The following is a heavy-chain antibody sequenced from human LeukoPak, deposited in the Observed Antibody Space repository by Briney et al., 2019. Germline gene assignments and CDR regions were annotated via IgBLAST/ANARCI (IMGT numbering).Heavy chain of an antibody. J-gene: IGHJ4*02. CDR1: GLSVSGKY. D-gene: IGHD3-3*01. V-gene: IGHV3-53*01. CDR2: IYSGSNT. CDR3: ARVFHDYYFDY. Sequence: GGSLRLSCAASGFSAASGLSVSGKYMSWVRQAPGEGLEWVSLIYSGSNTYYADSVKGRFTISRDNSKNTLYLQMNSVRGEDTAIYYCARVFHDYYFDYWGQGTLVTVSS.